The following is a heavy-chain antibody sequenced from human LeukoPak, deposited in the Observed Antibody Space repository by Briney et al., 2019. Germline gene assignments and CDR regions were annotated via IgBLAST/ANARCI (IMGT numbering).Heavy chain of an antibody. Sequence: PSETLSLTCIVSGGSISSDSYYWGWIRQPPGKGLEWIGYIYYSGSTNYNPSLKSRVTISVDTSKNQFSLKLSSVTAADTAVYYCARWGVTTPADLWGRGTLVTVSS. J-gene: IGHJ2*01. CDR1: GGSISSDSYY. V-gene: IGHV4-61*05. D-gene: IGHD4-17*01. CDR3: ARWGVTTPADL. CDR2: IYYSGST.